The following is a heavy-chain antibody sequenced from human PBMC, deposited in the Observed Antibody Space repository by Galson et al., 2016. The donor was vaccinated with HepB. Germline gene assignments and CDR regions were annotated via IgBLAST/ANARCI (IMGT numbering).Heavy chain of an antibody. D-gene: IGHD3-3*01. CDR2: ISHDGSRK. V-gene: IGHV3-30*18. CDR1: GFTFRSYD. Sequence: SLRLSCAASGFTFRSYDMHWVRQAPGKGLEWVAVISHDGSRKSYVDSVEGRFTISRDNSKNTLDLQMTSLRPEDTALYYCAKDGRWSPHEERIDYWGQGTLVTVSS. J-gene: IGHJ4*02. CDR3: AKDGRWSPHEERIDY.